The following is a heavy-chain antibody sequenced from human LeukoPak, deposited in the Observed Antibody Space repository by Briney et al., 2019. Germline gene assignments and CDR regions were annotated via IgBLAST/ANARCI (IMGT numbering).Heavy chain of an antibody. CDR2: IFYSGST. V-gene: IGHV4-39*07. CDR1: SGSISTSNYY. D-gene: IGHD6-13*01. Sequence: SQTLSLTCTVSSGSISTSNYYCGWVRQPPGKALEWIGDIFYSGSTYYSPSLKSRVTISLDTSRNQFSLKLNSVTAADTAVYYCARTTEAHSWRTRYYDYYMDVWGKGTTVTVSS. CDR3: ARTTEAHSWRTRYYDYYMDV. J-gene: IGHJ6*03.